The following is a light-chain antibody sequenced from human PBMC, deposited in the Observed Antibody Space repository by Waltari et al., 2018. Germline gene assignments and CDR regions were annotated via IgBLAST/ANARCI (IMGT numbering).Light chain of an antibody. CDR3: QQYNNWPPGT. CDR1: PSIGSS. CDR2: HAS. V-gene: IGKV3D-15*01. Sequence: ETVVTQSPGTLSVSPGERATLSCRTSPSIGSSLAWYQQKPGPSPRLLIYHASTGATGIPARFSGSGSEPEFTLTISSLQSEDSAVYYCQQYNNWPPGTFGQGTRVE. J-gene: IGKJ1*01.